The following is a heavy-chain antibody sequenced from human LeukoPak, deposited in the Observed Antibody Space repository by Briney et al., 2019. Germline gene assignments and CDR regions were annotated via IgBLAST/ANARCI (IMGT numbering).Heavy chain of an antibody. Sequence: GGSLRLSCAASGFTFSSYGMHWVRQAPGKGLEWVAFIRYDGSNKYYADSVKGRFTISRDNSKNTLYLQMNSLRAEDTAVYYCARVLHRRNYDSSVYYGYWGQGTLVTVSS. CDR1: GFTFSSYG. J-gene: IGHJ4*02. CDR3: ARVLHRRNYDSSVYYGY. V-gene: IGHV3-30*02. CDR2: IRYDGSNK. D-gene: IGHD3-22*01.